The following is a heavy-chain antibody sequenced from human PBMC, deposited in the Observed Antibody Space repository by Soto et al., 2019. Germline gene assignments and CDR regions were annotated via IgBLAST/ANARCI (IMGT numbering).Heavy chain of an antibody. D-gene: IGHD1-26*01. J-gene: IGHJ4*02. Sequence: HVQLQQSGPGLVKPSQTLSLTCAISGDSISSNSAAWNWIRQSPSRGLEWLGRTYYRSKWYNDYAESVKSRITINPDTSKNQFSLQLNSVTPEDTAVYYCVRDGPDSYYHLDYWGQGTLVTVSS. CDR2: TYYRSKWYN. V-gene: IGHV6-1*01. CDR1: GDSISSNSAA. CDR3: VRDGPDSYYHLDY.